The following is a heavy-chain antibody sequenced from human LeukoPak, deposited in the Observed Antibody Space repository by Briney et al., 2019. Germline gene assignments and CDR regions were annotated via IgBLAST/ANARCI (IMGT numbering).Heavy chain of an antibody. V-gene: IGHV3-9*01. J-gene: IGHJ4*02. CDR2: ISWNSGSI. Sequence: GGSLRLSCAASGFTFDDYAMHWVRQAPGKGLEWVSGISWNSGSIGYADSVKGRFTISRDNAKNSLYLQMNGLRAEDTALYYCAKDSGIAVAGPHYWGQGTLVTVSS. CDR1: GFTFDDYA. D-gene: IGHD6-19*01. CDR3: AKDSGIAVAGPHY.